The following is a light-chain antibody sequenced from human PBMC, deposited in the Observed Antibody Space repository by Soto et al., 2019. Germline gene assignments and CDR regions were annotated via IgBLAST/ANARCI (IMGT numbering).Light chain of an antibody. Sequence: IQMTQSTSSLSASVGDRVTITCRASQSISSYLNWYQQKPGKAPKLLIYAASSLQSGVPSRFSGSRSGTDFTLIISDLQPEDFATYYCQQSYSIPLTFGGGTKVDIK. CDR1: QSISSY. CDR2: AAS. V-gene: IGKV1-39*01. CDR3: QQSYSIPLT. J-gene: IGKJ4*01.